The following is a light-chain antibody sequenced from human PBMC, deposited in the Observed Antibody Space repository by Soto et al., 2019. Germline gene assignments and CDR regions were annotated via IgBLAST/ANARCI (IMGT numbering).Light chain of an antibody. Sequence: QSVLTQPASVSGSPGQSITISCAGTGRDVGAYNLVSWHQQHPGKAPKLLICEVNTRPSGISNRFAGSKSGDTASLTISGLQAEDEAAYFCCSYAGTVAYVFGTGTKLTVL. V-gene: IGLV2-23*02. CDR1: GRDVGAYNL. CDR3: CSYAGTVAYV. CDR2: EVN. J-gene: IGLJ1*01.